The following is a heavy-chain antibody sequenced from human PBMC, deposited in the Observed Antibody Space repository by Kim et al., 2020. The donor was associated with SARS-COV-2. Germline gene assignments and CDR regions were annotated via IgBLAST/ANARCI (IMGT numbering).Heavy chain of an antibody. Sequence: ASVKVSCKASGYTFAHYGIIWVRQAPGEGLEWMCWISGHNGDKKYAERFQARVTMTADTSTSTAYMEMRRLRSGDTAIYFCARDATQYCSSVSCHPTELWDQGSLVTVPS. CDR2: ISGHNGDK. V-gene: IGHV1-18*01. CDR1: GYTFAHYG. D-gene: IGHD2-21*02. J-gene: IGHJ4*02. CDR3: ARDATQYCSSVSCHPTEL.